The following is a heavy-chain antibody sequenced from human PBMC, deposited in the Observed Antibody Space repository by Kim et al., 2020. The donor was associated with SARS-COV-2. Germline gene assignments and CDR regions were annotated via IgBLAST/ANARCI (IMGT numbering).Heavy chain of an antibody. J-gene: IGHJ4*02. D-gene: IGHD6-19*01. Sequence: NYTPSLKGRVTISVDTSKNQFSLKLSSVTAADTAVYYCASTGIAVAGTDYWGQGTLVTVSS. CDR3: ASTGIAVAGTDY. V-gene: IGHV4-59*01.